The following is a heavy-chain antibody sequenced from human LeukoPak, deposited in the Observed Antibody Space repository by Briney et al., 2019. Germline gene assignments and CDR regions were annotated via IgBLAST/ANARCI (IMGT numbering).Heavy chain of an antibody. CDR1: GFTFSSYS. J-gene: IGHJ4*02. V-gene: IGHV3-21*01. CDR2: ISGSSSYI. CDR3: AREYGDYVGY. Sequence: GGSLRLSCAASGFTFSSYSMNWVRQAPGKGLEWVSSISGSSSYIYYADSVKGRFTISRDNAKNSLYLQMNSLRAEDTAVYYCAREYGDYVGYWGQGTLVTVSS. D-gene: IGHD4-17*01.